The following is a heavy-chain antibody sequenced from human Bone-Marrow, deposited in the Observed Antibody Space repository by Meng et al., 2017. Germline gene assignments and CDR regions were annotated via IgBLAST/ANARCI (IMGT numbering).Heavy chain of an antibody. CDR3: ATGAAAADH. CDR1: GFSFTDAW. J-gene: IGHJ4*02. V-gene: IGHV3-15*05. D-gene: IGHD6-13*01. CDR2: IKSNSDGGTT. Sequence: VQLGACGGGLVKPGGSLRLSCVASGFSFTDAWMSWVRQAPGKGLEWVGRIKSNSDGGTTDYAAPVKGRFTISRDDSKNTLYLQMNSLITEDTAVYFCATGAAAADHWGQGTLVTGSS.